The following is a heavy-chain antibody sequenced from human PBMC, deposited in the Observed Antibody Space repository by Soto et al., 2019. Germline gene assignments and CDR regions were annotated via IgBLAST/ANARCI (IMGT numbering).Heavy chain of an antibody. D-gene: IGHD3-3*01. V-gene: IGHV4-34*01. Sequence: SSETLSLTCGVYGGSFSAYSWTWLRQSPGKGLEWIGEITHGGSTDYNPALKSRLVMSVDTSKNQFSLRVTSVTAADAAVYFCARARFDSWSHIYYGLDVWVQGTTVTVSS. J-gene: IGHJ6*02. CDR1: GGSFSAYS. CDR2: ITHGGST. CDR3: ARARFDSWSHIYYGLDV.